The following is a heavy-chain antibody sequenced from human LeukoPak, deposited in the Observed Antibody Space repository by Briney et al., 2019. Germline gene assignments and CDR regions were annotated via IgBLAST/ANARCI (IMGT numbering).Heavy chain of an antibody. V-gene: IGHV3-30*18. Sequence: GGSLRLSCAAAGCTFSSYGMHWVRQAPGRGLELVAVISYDGSNKYYADSVKGRFTISRDNSKNTLYLQMNSLRAEDTAVYYCAKGAAFDSWGQGTLVTVSS. CDR2: ISYDGSNK. D-gene: IGHD1-26*01. CDR1: GCTFSSYG. J-gene: IGHJ4*02. CDR3: AKGAAFDS.